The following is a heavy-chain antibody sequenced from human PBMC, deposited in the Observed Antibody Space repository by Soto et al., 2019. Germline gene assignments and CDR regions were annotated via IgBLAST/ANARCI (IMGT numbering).Heavy chain of an antibody. CDR3: ARDDTYYDFWSGYPHYYYYGMDV. D-gene: IGHD3-3*01. V-gene: IGHV1-69*04. J-gene: IGHJ6*02. CDR2: IIPILGIA. Sequence: ASVKVSCKASGGTFSSYTISWVRQAPGQGLEWMGRIIPILGIANYAQKFQGRVTITADKSTSTAYMELSSLRSEDTAVYYCARDDTYYDFWSGYPHYYYYGMDVWGQGTTVTVSS. CDR1: GGTFSSYT.